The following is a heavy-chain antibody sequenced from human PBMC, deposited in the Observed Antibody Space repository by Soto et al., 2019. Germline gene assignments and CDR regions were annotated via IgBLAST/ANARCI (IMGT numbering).Heavy chain of an antibody. CDR3: ARDPGYGRGVSFDP. J-gene: IGHJ5*02. D-gene: IGHD2-8*01. V-gene: IGHV3-66*01. CDR1: GFSVGDNY. CDR2: IYSSGDT. Sequence: EVQLVESGGGLVQPGGSLRFSCEASGFSVGDNYISWVRQAPGKGLEWISVIYSSGDTYYADSVKARLTISRDNSRNTLYLQINDLRVEDTAIYYCARDPGYGRGVSFDPWGQGIPVTVSS.